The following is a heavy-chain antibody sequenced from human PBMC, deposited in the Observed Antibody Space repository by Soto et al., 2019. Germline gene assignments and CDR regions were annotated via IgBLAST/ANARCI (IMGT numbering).Heavy chain of an antibody. J-gene: IGHJ6*02. V-gene: IGHV3-30*18. CDR2: ISYDGNNK. D-gene: IGHD1-26*01. CDR3: AKDIEEVVYYYGMDV. CDR1: GFTFSSYG. Sequence: GGSLRLSCAASGFTFSSYGMHWVRQAPGKGLEWVALISYDGNNKFYADSVKGRFTISRDNSKNTLFLQMNSLRAEDTALYYCAKDIEEVVYYYGMDVWGQGTTVTVSS.